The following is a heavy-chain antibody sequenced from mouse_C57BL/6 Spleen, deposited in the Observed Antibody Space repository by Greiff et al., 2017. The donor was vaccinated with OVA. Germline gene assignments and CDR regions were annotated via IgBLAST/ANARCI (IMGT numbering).Heavy chain of an antibody. CDR3: ARRRWGRDYAMDY. D-gene: IGHD1-1*01. CDR2: INPNNGGT. V-gene: IGHV1-22*01. Sequence: EVQLQQSGPELVKPGASVKMSCKASGYTFTDYNMHWVKQSHGKSLEWIGYINPNNGGTSYNQKFKGKATLTVNKSSSTAYMELRSLTSEDSAVYYGARRRWGRDYAMDYWGQGTSVTVSS. CDR1: GYTFTDYN. J-gene: IGHJ4*01.